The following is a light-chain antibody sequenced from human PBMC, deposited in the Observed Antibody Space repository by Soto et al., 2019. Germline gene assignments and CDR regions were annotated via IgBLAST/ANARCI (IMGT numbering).Light chain of an antibody. CDR3: QHYSNWPPT. Sequence: EMVMTQSPATLSVSPGERGTLSCRASESVHRNLAWYQQKPGQGPSLLIYYASTRVTGVPDRFSGSGSGTEFTLTISSLQSEDFGVYYCQHYSNWPPTFGPGTKLEIK. CDR2: YAS. J-gene: IGKJ3*01. CDR1: ESVHRN. V-gene: IGKV3-15*01.